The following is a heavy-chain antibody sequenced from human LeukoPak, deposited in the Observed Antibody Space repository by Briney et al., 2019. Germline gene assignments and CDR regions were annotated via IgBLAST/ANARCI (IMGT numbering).Heavy chain of an antibody. D-gene: IGHD5-18*01. Sequence: PGGSLRLSCAGSGFTFSSYAIHWVRQAPGKGLEWVAVISYDGSNKFYADSVKGRFTLFRDNSKNTLYLQMSSLRAEDTAVYYCARVGSYGFSGFDYWGQGTLVTVSS. CDR1: GFTFSSYA. V-gene: IGHV3-30*15. J-gene: IGHJ4*02. CDR2: ISYDGSNK. CDR3: ARVGSYGFSGFDY.